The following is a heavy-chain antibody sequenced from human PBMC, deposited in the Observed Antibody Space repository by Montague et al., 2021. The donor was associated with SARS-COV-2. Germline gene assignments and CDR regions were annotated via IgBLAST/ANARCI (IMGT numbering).Heavy chain of an antibody. CDR3: ARVTDYYYDTSGYWDAFDI. CDR1: GYSFTSYW. D-gene: IGHD3-22*01. J-gene: IGHJ3*02. V-gene: IGHV5-51*07. Sequence: PRESLKISCKGSGYSFTSYWIGWVHQMPGKGLEWMGIIYPGDSDTRYSPSFQGQVTISADKSISTAYLQWSSLKASDTAIYYCARVTDYYYDTSGYWDAFDIWGQGTMVTVSS. CDR2: IYPGDSDT.